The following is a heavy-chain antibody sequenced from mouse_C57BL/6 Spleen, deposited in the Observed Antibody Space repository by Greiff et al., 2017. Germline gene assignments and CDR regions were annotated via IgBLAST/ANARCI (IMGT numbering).Heavy chain of an antibody. CDR2: IYPGDGDT. CDR3: ARVGTRYAMDY. CDR1: GYAFSSYW. V-gene: IGHV1-80*01. D-gene: IGHD3-1*01. Sequence: VMLQQSGAELVKPGASVKISCKASGYAFSSYWMNWVKQRPGKGLEWIGQIYPGDGDTNYNGKFKGKATLTADKSSSTAYMQLSSLTSEDSAVYFCARVGTRYAMDYWGQGTSVTVSS. J-gene: IGHJ4*01.